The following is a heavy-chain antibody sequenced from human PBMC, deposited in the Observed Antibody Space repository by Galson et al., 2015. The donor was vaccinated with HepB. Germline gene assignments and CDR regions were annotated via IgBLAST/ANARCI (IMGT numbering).Heavy chain of an antibody. CDR1: GYTFTSYG. V-gene: IGHV1-18*01. J-gene: IGHJ4*02. CDR2: ISAYNGNT. D-gene: IGHD1-26*01. CDR3: ARHYWGGELLLYDFDY. Sequence: SVKVSCKASGYTFTSYGISWVRQAPGQGLEWMGWISAYNGNTNYAQKLQGRVTMTTDTSTSTAYMELRSLRSDDTAVYYCARHYWGGELLLYDFDYWGQGTLVTVSS.